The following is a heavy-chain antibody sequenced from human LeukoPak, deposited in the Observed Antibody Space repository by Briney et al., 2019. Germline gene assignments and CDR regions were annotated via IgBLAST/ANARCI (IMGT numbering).Heavy chain of an antibody. V-gene: IGHV3-53*01. CDR2: IYSGGST. Sequence: GGSLRLSCAASGFTVSSNYMSWVRQAPGKGLEWVSVIYSGGSTYYADSVKGRFTISGDNSKNTLYLQMNSLRAEDTAVYYCASTEGEWELLDYWGQGTLVTVSS. CDR3: ASTEGEWELLDY. CDR1: GFTVSSNY. J-gene: IGHJ4*02. D-gene: IGHD1-26*01.